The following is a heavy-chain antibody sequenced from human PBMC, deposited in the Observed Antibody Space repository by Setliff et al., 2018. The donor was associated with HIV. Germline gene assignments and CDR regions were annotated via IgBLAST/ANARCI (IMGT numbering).Heavy chain of an antibody. V-gene: IGHV1-18*01. CDR2: VSAYNGNT. Sequence: GASVKVSCKASGYTFTSYGFSWVRQAPGQGLEWMGWVSAYNGNTNYAQKFQGRVTMTTDTSTSTAYMELRSLRSEDTAVYYCARRLYDILTGYHDAFDIWGQGTMVTVSS. D-gene: IGHD3-9*01. CDR3: ARRLYDILTGYHDAFDI. J-gene: IGHJ3*02. CDR1: GYTFTSYG.